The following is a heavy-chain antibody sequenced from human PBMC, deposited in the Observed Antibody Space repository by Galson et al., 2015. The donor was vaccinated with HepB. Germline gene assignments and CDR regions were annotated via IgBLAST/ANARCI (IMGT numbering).Heavy chain of an antibody. CDR1: GFTFSSYS. D-gene: IGHD5-18*01. V-gene: IGHV3-48*02. CDR3: ARESSRGYNSFDY. CDR2: ISSSSSTI. Sequence: SLRLSCAASGFTFSSYSMNWVRQAPGKGLEWVSYISSSSSTIYYADSVKGRFTISRDNAKNSLYLQMNSLRDEGTAVYYCARESSRGYNSFDYWGQGTLVTVSS. J-gene: IGHJ4*02.